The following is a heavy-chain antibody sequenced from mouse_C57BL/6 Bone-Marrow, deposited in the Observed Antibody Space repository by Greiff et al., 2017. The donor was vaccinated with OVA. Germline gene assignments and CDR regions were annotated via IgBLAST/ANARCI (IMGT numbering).Heavy chain of an antibody. CDR2: IDPSDSYT. V-gene: IGHV1-59*01. Sequence: QVQLQQPGAELVRPGTSVKLSCKASGYTFTSYWMHWVKQRPGQGLEWIGVIDPSDSYTNYNQKFKGKATLTVDTSSSTAYMQLSSLTSEDSAVYYCAREGGIYYYGSSYTLYVDVWGTGTTVTVSS. J-gene: IGHJ1*03. CDR3: AREGGIYYYGSSYTLYVDV. D-gene: IGHD1-1*01. CDR1: GYTFTSYW.